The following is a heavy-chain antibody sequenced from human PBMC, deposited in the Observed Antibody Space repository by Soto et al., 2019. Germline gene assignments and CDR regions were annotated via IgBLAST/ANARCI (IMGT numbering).Heavy chain of an antibody. CDR2: IIGSGGNT. CDR1: GLTFSNFA. CDR3: AKSKGAGSHRSHCFDR. D-gene: IGHD3-10*01. Sequence: EVQVLESGGGLEQPGGSLRLSCTASGLTFSNFAMGWVRQAPGKGLEWVSNIIGSGGNTFYADSVKGRFTISRDNSRNTLYLQMNSLRVEDTAVYYCAKSKGAGSHRSHCFDRWGQGTLVTVSS. J-gene: IGHJ4*02. V-gene: IGHV3-23*01.